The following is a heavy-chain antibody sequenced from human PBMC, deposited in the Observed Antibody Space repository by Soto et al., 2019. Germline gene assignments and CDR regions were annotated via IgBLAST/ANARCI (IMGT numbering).Heavy chain of an antibody. CDR1: GYSFTSYW. Sequence: EVQLVQSGAEVKKSGESLKISCKGSGYSFTSYWIGWVRQMPGKGLEWMGIIYPGDSDTRYSPSFQGQVIISADKSISTANLQWSSLKASDTAMYYCASHIVVVPAAMSGLVDIWGQGTMVTVSS. V-gene: IGHV5-51*03. D-gene: IGHD2-2*01. CDR2: IYPGDSDT. CDR3: ASHIVVVPAAMSGLVDI. J-gene: IGHJ3*02.